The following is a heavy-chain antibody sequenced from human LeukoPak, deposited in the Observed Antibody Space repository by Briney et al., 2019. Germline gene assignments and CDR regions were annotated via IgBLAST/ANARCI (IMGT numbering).Heavy chain of an antibody. CDR3: AKGGLRYFDWSGPRFDY. J-gene: IGHJ4*02. V-gene: IGHV3-23*01. D-gene: IGHD3-9*01. Sequence: PGGSLRLSCAASGFTFSSYSMNWVRQAPGKGLEWVSAISGSGGSTYYADSVKGRFTISRDNSKNTLYLQMNSLRAEDTAVYYCAKGGLRYFDWSGPRFDYWGQGTLVTVSS. CDR1: GFTFSSYS. CDR2: ISGSGGST.